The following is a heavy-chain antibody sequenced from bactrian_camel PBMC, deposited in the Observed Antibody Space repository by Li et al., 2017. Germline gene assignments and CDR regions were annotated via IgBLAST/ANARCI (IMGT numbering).Heavy chain of an antibody. V-gene: IGHV3S55*01. D-gene: IGHD2*01. J-gene: IGHJ4*01. CDR3: AAALKVLGGCATYNY. Sequence: QVQLVESGGRSVQAGGSLRLSCASSRSTSSSSCMVWFRQAQGKEREGVAASGRYGSSWYAESVKGRFTISRDNTKNTLYLQMDSVKPEDTAIYYCAAALKVLGGCATYNYWGQGAQVTVS. CDR2: SGRYGSS. CDR1: RSTSSSSC.